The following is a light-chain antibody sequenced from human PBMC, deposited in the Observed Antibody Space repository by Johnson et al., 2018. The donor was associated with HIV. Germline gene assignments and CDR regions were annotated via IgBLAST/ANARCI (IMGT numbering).Light chain of an antibody. J-gene: IGLJ1*01. V-gene: IGLV1-51*02. CDR3: GTWDSSLSAYV. CDR1: SSNIGNKY. CDR2: ENN. Sequence: QSVLTQPPSVSAAPGQKVTISCSGSSSNIGNKYVSWYQQLPGTAPKLLIYENNKRPSGIPDRFSGSKSATSATLGITGLQTGDEADYYCGTWDSSLSAYVFGTGTKVTVL.